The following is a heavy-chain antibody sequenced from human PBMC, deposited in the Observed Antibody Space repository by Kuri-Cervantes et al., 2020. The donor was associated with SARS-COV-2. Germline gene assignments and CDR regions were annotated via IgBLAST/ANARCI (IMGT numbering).Heavy chain of an antibody. V-gene: IGHV4-59*01. D-gene: IGHD6-19*01. CDR3: ASTNVQAVAGTAEYFQH. J-gene: IGHJ1*01. CDR2: IYYSGST. CDR1: GGSFSGYY. Sequence: ESLKISCAVYGGSFSGYYWSWIRQPPGKGLEWIGYIYYSGSTNYNPSLKSRVTISVDTSKNQFSLKLSSVTAADTAVYYCASTNVQAVAGTAEYFQHWGQGTLVTVSS.